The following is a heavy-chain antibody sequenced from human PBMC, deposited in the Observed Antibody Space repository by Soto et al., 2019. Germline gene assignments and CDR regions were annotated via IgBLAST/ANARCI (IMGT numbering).Heavy chain of an antibody. CDR3: AREIAARL. CDR1: GFTFSSYW. D-gene: IGHD6-6*01. CDR2: IKQDGCEE. Sequence: EVQLVESGGGLVQPGGSLRLSCAASGFTFSSYWMSWFRQAPGKGLEWVANIKQDGCEENYVDSVKGRFTISRDNAKNALYLQMSCRRVEGMAVYYCAREIAARLWGKGTTVTVSS. V-gene: IGHV3-7*01. J-gene: IGHJ6*04.